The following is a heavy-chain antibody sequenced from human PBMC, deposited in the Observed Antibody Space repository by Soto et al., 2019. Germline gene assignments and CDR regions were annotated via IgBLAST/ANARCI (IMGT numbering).Heavy chain of an antibody. Sequence: GESLKISFKVSVYSFTSYWIGWVRQMPGKGLECVGIIYPGDSDTRYSPSFQGQVTISADKSISTAYLQMNSLRAEDTAVYYCARDLPQELLYYYYGMDVWGQGTTVTVSS. V-gene: IGHV5-51*01. CDR2: IYPGDSDT. D-gene: IGHD3-10*01. CDR3: ARDLPQELLYYYYGMDV. CDR1: VYSFTSYW. J-gene: IGHJ6*02.